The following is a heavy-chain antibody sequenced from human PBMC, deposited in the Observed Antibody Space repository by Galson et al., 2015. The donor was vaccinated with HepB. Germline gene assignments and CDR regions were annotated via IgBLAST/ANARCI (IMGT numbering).Heavy chain of an antibody. CDR1: GGTFRTYA. J-gene: IGHJ5*02. Sequence: SVKVSCKASGGTFRTYAINWVRQAPGQGLEWMGRIIPILDFTDYAQKFQGRVTLNADTSTDIVYVELSSLRSEDTAVYYCARGPPSSAAGIAGPGTDWFDPWGQGTLVTVSP. CDR3: ARGPPSSAAGIAGPGTDWFDP. D-gene: IGHD6-13*01. V-gene: IGHV1-69*04. CDR2: IIPILDFT.